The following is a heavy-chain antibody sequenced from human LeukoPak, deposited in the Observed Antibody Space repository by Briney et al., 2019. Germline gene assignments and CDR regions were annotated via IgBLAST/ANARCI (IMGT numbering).Heavy chain of an antibody. Sequence: ASVTVSCKASGGTFSSYIISWVRQAPGQGLEWMGRIIPILGIANYAQKFQGRVTITADKSTSTAYMELSSLRSEDTAVYYCAREGDQLVGDYYFDYWGQGTLVTVSS. CDR1: GGTFSSYI. V-gene: IGHV1-69*04. J-gene: IGHJ4*02. CDR3: AREGDQLVGDYYFDY. CDR2: IIPILGIA. D-gene: IGHD6-6*01.